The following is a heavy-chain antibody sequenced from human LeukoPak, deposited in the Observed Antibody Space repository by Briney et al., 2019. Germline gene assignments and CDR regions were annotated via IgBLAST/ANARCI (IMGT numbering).Heavy chain of an antibody. CDR3: ARDQYGIAAAGAYFDY. Sequence: GRSLRLSCAASGFTFSSYAMHWVRQAPGKGLEWVAVISYDGSNKYYADSVKGRFTISRDNSKNTLYLQMNSLRAEDTAVYYCARDQYGIAAAGAYFDYWGQGTLVTVSS. V-gene: IGHV3-30*01. D-gene: IGHD6-13*01. J-gene: IGHJ4*02. CDR2: ISYDGSNK. CDR1: GFTFSSYA.